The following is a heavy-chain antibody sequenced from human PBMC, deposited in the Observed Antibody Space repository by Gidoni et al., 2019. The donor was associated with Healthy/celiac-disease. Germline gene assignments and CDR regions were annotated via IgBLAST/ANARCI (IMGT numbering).Heavy chain of an antibody. CDR3: ASGLLWCGELYAFDI. CDR1: GGSVSSGSYY. CDR2: IYYSGST. V-gene: IGHV4-61*01. J-gene: IGHJ3*02. D-gene: IGHD3-10*01. Sequence: QVPLQESGPGLVMPSETLSLPCTVSGGSVSSGSYYWSWIRQPPGKGLEWIGYIYYSGSTNYNPTLKSRVTISVDTSKIQFSLKLSSVTAADTAVYYCASGLLWCGELYAFDIWGQGTMVTVSS.